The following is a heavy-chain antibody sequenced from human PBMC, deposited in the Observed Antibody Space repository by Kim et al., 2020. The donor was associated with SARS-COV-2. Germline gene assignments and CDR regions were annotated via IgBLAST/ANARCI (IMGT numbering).Heavy chain of an antibody. Sequence: ASVKGRFTVSRDNPNNVMFLQLDSRRPEDTAVYYCAREVQSSGRAGTYDVWGRGTLVTVSS. CDR3: AREVQSSGRAGTYDV. J-gene: IGHJ3*01. D-gene: IGHD1-1*01. V-gene: IGHV3-30*01.